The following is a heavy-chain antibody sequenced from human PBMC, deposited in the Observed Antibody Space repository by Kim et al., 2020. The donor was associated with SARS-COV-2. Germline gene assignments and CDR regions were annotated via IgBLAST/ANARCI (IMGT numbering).Heavy chain of an antibody. D-gene: IGHD3-9*01. J-gene: IGHJ6*02. CDR2: IYYSGST. V-gene: IGHV4-39*01. Sequence: SETLSLTCTVSGGSISSSSYYWGWIRQPPGKGLEWIGSIYYSGSTYYNPSLKSRVTISVDTSKNQFSLKLSSVTAADTAVYYCARQVWEHDILTGYYLYYYYYYGMDVWGQGTTVTVSS. CDR1: GGSISSSSYY. CDR3: ARQVWEHDILTGYYLYYYYYYGMDV.